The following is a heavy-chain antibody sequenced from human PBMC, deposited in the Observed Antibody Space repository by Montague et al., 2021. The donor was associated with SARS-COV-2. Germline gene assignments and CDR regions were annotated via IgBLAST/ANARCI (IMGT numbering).Heavy chain of an antibody. Sequence: SETLSLTCSVSGDSFTYFYWSWIRQSPGKGLEWIGYISSTGSTNYNPSFKSRFTISVDTSENQFSLKVTSVTAADTAVYYCARKVVPADCFDFRGHGTLVTVSS. J-gene: IGHJ4*01. CDR3: ARKVVPADCFDF. CDR2: ISSTGST. V-gene: IGHV4-59*01. CDR1: GDSFTYFY. D-gene: IGHD2-15*01.